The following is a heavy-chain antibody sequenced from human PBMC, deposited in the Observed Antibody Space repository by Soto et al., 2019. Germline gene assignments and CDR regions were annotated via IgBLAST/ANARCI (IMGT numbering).Heavy chain of an antibody. CDR1: GYTFTSYD. J-gene: IGHJ6*01. D-gene: IGHD3-10*01. V-gene: IGHV1-8*01. Sequence: ASVKVSCKASGYTFTSYDINWVRQATGQGLEWMGWMNPNSGNTGYAQKFQGRVTMTRNTSISTAYMELSSLRSEETAVYSCARGSALSAGYYYYGMDVWGQGTTVTVS. CDR3: ARGSALSAGYYYYGMDV. CDR2: MNPNSGNT.